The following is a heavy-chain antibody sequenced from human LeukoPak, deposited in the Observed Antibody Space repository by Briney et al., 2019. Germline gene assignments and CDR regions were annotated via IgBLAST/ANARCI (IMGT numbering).Heavy chain of an antibody. J-gene: IGHJ3*02. D-gene: IGHD3-10*01. Sequence: GGSLRLSRAASGFTVSSDYMSWVRQAPGKGLEWVSVIYSGGTTHYADSVKGRFTISRDNSKNTLYLQMNSLRAEDTAVYYCARGPYGSSGTPDAFDIWGQGTMVTVSS. CDR3: ARGPYGSSGTPDAFDI. CDR1: GFTVSSDY. V-gene: IGHV3-66*01. CDR2: IYSGGTT.